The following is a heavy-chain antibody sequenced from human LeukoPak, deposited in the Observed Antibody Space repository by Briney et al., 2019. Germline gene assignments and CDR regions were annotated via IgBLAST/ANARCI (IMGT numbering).Heavy chain of an antibody. CDR1: GFNLGSYG. D-gene: IGHD3-22*01. Sequence: GGSLRLSSAASGFNLGSYGMSWVRQAPGKGLEWVSSISNDGGGTFSAVSVRGRFTISRDNSKNTLFLQMDSLRAEDTALYFCAKGSSGYFFDHWGQGSLVTVSS. J-gene: IGHJ4*02. CDR2: ISNDGGGT. V-gene: IGHV3-23*01. CDR3: AKGSSGYFFDH.